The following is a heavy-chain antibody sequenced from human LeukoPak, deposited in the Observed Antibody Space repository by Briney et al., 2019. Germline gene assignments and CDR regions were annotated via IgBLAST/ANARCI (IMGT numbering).Heavy chain of an antibody. Sequence: GGSLRLSCAASGFTFSSYSMNWVRQAPGKGLEWVSSISSSSSYIYYADSVKGRFTISRDNAKNSLYLQMNSLRAEDTAVYYCARVQGGAVAGTGYYYYGMDVWGKGTTVTVSS. CDR3: ARVQGGAVAGTGYYYYGMDV. V-gene: IGHV3-21*01. J-gene: IGHJ6*04. CDR2: ISSSSSYI. D-gene: IGHD6-19*01. CDR1: GFTFSSYS.